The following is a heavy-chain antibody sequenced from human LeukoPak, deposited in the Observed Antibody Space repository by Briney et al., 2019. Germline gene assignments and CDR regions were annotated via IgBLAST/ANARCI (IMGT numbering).Heavy chain of an antibody. Sequence: ASVKVSCKASGYTFTSYYMHWVRQAPGQGLEWMGIINPSGGGTSYAQKFQGRVTMTRDTSTSTVYMELSSLRSEDTAVYYCARVALPYCSSTSCYWFDPWGQGTLVTVSS. D-gene: IGHD2-2*01. CDR3: ARVALPYCSSTSCYWFDP. V-gene: IGHV1-46*03. J-gene: IGHJ5*02. CDR2: INPSGGGT. CDR1: GYTFTSYY.